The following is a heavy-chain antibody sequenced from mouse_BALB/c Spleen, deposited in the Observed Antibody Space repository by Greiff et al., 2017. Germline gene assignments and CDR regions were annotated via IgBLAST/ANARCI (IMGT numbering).Heavy chain of an antibody. J-gene: IGHJ4*01. CDR2: IYPGSGNT. V-gene: IGHV1-63*01. CDR3: ARGLRDYYAMDY. D-gene: IGHD2-2*01. Sequence: QVHVKQSGAELVRPGTSVKISCKASGYAFTNYWLGWVKQRPGHGLEWIGDIYPGSGNTYYNEKFEGKATLTADKSSSTAYMQLSSLTSEDSAVYFCARGLRDYYAMDYWGQGTSVTVSS. CDR1: GYAFTNYW.